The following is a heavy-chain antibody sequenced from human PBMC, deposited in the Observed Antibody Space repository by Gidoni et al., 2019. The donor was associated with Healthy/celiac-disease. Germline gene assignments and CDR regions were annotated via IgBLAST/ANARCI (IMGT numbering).Heavy chain of an antibody. CDR2: ISGSGGST. D-gene: IGHD3-10*01. V-gene: IGHV3-23*01. J-gene: IGHJ6*02. CDR1: GFTFSSYA. Sequence: EVQLLESGGGLVQPGGSLRLSCSASGFTFSSYAMSWVRQAPGNGLEWVSAISGSGGSTYDADSVKGRFTISRDNSKNTLYLQMNSLRAEDTAVYYCAKSVTMVRGVFYYGMDVWGQGTTVTVSS. CDR3: AKSVTMVRGVFYYGMDV.